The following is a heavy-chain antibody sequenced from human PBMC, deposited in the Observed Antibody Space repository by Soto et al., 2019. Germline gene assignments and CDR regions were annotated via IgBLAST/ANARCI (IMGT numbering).Heavy chain of an antibody. CDR3: AHIKTYDYCVRDFGYGGATSVPHYFDY. CDR1: GFSLSTSGVG. CDR2: IYWNDDK. Sequence: SGPTLVNPTQTLTLTCTFSGFSLSTSGVGVGWIRQPPGKALEWLALIYWNDDKRYSPSLKSRLTITKDTSKNQVVLTMTNMDPVDTATYYCAHIKTYDYCVRDFGYGGATSVPHYFDYWGQGTLVTVSS. J-gene: IGHJ4*02. V-gene: IGHV2-5*01. D-gene: IGHD3-16*01.